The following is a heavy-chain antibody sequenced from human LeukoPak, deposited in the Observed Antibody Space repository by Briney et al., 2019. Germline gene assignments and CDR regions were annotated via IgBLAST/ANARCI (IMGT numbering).Heavy chain of an antibody. Sequence: ASVKVSCKASGGTFISYTISGVRQAPGQGLEWMGRIIPILGIANYAQKFQGRVTITADKSTSTAYMELSSLRSEDTAVYYCADLDCSGGSCYLDYWGQGTLVTVSS. CDR3: ADLDCSGGSCYLDY. J-gene: IGHJ4*02. CDR2: IIPILGIA. V-gene: IGHV1-69*02. CDR1: GGTFISYT. D-gene: IGHD2-15*01.